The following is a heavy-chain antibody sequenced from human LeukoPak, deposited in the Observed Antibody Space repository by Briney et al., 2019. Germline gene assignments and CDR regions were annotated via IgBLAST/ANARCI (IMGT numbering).Heavy chain of an antibody. CDR2: KYYSGST. J-gene: IGHJ4*02. Sequence: PSETLSPACDVSGVSINTCCYYWTWIRQPPGKGLEWIGYKYYSGSTRYNSSLRSRLTISLDSSKNQFSLGLTSVTAADTAVYYCARGRSYGFDFDSWGPGTLVIVSS. V-gene: IGHV4-61*01. CDR3: ARGRSYGFDFDS. CDR1: GVSINTCCYY. D-gene: IGHD5-18*01.